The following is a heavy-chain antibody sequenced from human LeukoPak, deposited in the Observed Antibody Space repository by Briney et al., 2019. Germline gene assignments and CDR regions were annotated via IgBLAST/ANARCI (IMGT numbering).Heavy chain of an antibody. CDR2: ISSSSAYI. D-gene: IGHD6-19*01. CDR3: ARDRRAVGNN. J-gene: IGHJ4*02. V-gene: IGHV3-21*01. CDR1: TFTFSAYA. Sequence: GGSLRLSCAASTFTFSAYAMNWVRQAPGKGLEWVSSISSSSAYIYYADSVKGRFTISRDNAKNSLYLQMNSLRAEDTAVYYCARDRRAVGNNWGQGTLVTVSS.